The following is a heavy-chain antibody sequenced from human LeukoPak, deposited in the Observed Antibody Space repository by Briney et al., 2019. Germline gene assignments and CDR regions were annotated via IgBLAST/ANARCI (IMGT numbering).Heavy chain of an antibody. Sequence: SETLSLTCTVSGGSISSYYWSWVRQSPGKGLEGIGYIYYSGSTNYNPSLKSRVTISVDTSKNQFSLKLSSVTAADTAVYYCARHGGGGYNQNLDYWGQGTLVTVSS. V-gene: IGHV4-59*08. J-gene: IGHJ4*02. CDR3: ARHGGGGYNQNLDY. D-gene: IGHD1-26*01. CDR1: GGSISSYY. CDR2: IYYSGST.